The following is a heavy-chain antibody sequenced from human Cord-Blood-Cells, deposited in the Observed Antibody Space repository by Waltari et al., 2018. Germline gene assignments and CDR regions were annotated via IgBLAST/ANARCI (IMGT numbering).Heavy chain of an antibody. CDR3: ARDPFTMVRGVIIDY. V-gene: IGHV1-2*02. CDR1: GYTFTGYY. J-gene: IGHJ4*02. CDR2: SNPNSGGT. D-gene: IGHD3-10*01. Sequence: QVQLVQSGAEVKKPGASVKVSCKASGYTFTGYYMHWVRQAPGQGLEWMGWSNPNSGGTNYAQKFQGRVTMTSDTSISTAYMELSRLRSDDTAVYYCARDPFTMVRGVIIDYWGQGTLVTVSS.